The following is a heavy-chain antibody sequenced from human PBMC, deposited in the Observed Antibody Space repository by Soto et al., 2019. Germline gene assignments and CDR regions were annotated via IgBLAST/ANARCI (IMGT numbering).Heavy chain of an antibody. CDR1: GFTFSSYS. CDR2: ISSSSSTI. J-gene: IGHJ6*03. Sequence: EVQLVESGGGLVQPGGSLRLSCAASGFTFSSYSMNWVRQAPGKGLEWVSYISSSSSTIYYADSVKDRFTISRDNAKNSLYLQMNSLRAEDTAVYYCARGATGPGYYYMDVWGKGTTVTVSS. D-gene: IGHD1-1*01. V-gene: IGHV3-48*01. CDR3: ARGATGPGYYYMDV.